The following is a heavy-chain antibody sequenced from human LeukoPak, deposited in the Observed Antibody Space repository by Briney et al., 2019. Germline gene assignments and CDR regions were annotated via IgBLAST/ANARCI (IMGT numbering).Heavy chain of an antibody. D-gene: IGHD3-22*01. CDR2: INYSGNT. Sequence: SETLSLTCTVSGGSITSSTYYWGWIRQPPGKGLEWIGNINYSGNTYYNPSLKSRVTISVDTSKNQFSLKLSSVTAADTAVYYCARMKVVVITGWFDPWGQGTLVTVSS. V-gene: IGHV4-39*01. CDR3: ARMKVVVITGWFDP. CDR1: GGSITSSTYY. J-gene: IGHJ5*02.